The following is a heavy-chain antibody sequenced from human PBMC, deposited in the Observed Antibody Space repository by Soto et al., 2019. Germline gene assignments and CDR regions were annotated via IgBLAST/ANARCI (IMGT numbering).Heavy chain of an antibody. D-gene: IGHD2-2*01. CDR1: GFTFSSYW. J-gene: IGHJ3*02. V-gene: IGHV3-7*01. CDR2: IKQDGSEK. Sequence: GGSLRLSCAASGFTFSSYWMSWVRQAPGKGLEWVANIKQDGSEKYYVDSVKGRFTISRNNAKNSLYLQMNSMRAEETAVYYCAREDCSSTSCYHPNAFDIWGQGTMVTVSS. CDR3: AREDCSSTSCYHPNAFDI.